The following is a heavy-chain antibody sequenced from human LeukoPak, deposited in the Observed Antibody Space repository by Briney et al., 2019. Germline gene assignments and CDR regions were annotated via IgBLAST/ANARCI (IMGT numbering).Heavy chain of an antibody. CDR3: ARERRVGYYFDS. J-gene: IGHJ4*02. CDR1: GVSLSGYY. D-gene: IGHD2-8*01. Sequence: SETLSLTCAVYGVSLSGYYWVWIRQPPEKGLDWIGEINHSGSATYNPSLKSRFTISVDTSKNQLSLNLKSVTAADTAVYYCARERRVGYYFDSWGQGTLVTVSS. CDR2: INHSGSA. V-gene: IGHV4-34*01.